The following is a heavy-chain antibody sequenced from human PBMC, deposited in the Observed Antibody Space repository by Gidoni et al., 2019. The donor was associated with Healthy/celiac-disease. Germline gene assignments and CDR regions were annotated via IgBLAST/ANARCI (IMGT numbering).Heavy chain of an antibody. D-gene: IGHD3-10*02. CDR1: GFTFSSYG. CDR2: ISYDGSNK. CDR3: AKDIYVGAFDI. V-gene: IGHV3-30*18. Sequence: QVQLVESGGGVVQPGRSLRLSCAAFGFTFSSYGMHWVRQAPGKGLEWVAVISYDGSNKYYADSVKGRFTISRDNSKNTLYLQMNSLRAEDTAVYYCAKDIYVGAFDIWGQGTMVTVSS. J-gene: IGHJ3*02.